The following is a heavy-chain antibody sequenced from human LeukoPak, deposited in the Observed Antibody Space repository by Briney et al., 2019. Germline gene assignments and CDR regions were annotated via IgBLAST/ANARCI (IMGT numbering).Heavy chain of an antibody. D-gene: IGHD3-9*01. CDR1: GFTFSNAW. CDR3: TTGIFPLYYDILTGRDYYYGMDV. CDR2: IKSKTDGGTT. Sequence: GGSLRLSCAASGFTFSNAWMSWVRQAPGKGLEWVGRIKSKTDGGTTDYAAPVKGRFTISRDDSKNTLYLQMNSLKTEDTAVYYCTTGIFPLYYDILTGRDYYYGMDVWGQGTTVTVSS. J-gene: IGHJ6*02. V-gene: IGHV3-15*01.